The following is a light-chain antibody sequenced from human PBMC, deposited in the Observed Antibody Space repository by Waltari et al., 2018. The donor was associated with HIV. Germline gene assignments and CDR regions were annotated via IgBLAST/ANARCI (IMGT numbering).Light chain of an antibody. CDR1: QSVSSN. Sequence: IVMTQSPAPLSVSPGERATLPCRARQSVSSNLAWYQQKPGQAPRLLIYGASTRATGITARLSGSGSGTEFTLTISSLQSEDCAVYYCQQYNNWPPWTFGQGTKVEI. V-gene: IGKV3-15*01. CDR2: GAS. CDR3: QQYNNWPPWT. J-gene: IGKJ1*01.